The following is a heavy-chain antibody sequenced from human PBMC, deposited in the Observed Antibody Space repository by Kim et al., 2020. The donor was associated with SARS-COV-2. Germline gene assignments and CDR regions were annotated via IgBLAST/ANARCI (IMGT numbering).Heavy chain of an antibody. D-gene: IGHD1-26*01. V-gene: IGHV6-1*01. J-gene: IGHJ4*02. CDR3: ARSVGARNYGVYYFDY. Sequence: SQTLSLTCAISGDSVSSNSAAWNWIRQSPSRGLEWLGRTYYRSKWYNDYAVSVKSRITINPDTSKNQFSLQLNSVTPEDTAVYYCARSVGARNYGVYYFDYWGQGTLVTVSS. CDR2: TYYRSKWYN. CDR1: GDSVSSNSAA.